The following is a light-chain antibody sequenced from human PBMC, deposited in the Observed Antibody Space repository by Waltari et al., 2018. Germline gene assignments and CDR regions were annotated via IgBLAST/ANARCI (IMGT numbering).Light chain of an antibody. CDR1: QSVSSGD. J-gene: IGKJ1*01. V-gene: IGKV3-20*01. Sequence: EIVLTQSPGTLSLSPGERATFSCRASQSVSSGDLAWYQQEPGQAPRLLIYGASNRAAGIPDRFSGGGSGTDFTLTISRLEPEDFAVYYCQHYRSSPPPFGQGTNVEIK. CDR3: QHYRSSPPP. CDR2: GAS.